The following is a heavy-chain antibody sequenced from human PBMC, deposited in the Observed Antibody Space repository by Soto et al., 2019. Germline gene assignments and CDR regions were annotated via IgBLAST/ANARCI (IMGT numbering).Heavy chain of an antibody. CDR3: ARSGFWSGYYPKYYGMDV. J-gene: IGHJ6*02. D-gene: IGHD3-3*01. CDR2: IIPIFGTA. Sequence: RASVKVSCKASGGTFSSYAISWVRQAPGQGLEWMGGIIPIFGTANYAQKFQGRVTITADKSTSTAYMELSSLRSEDTAVYYCARSGFWSGYYPKYYGMDVWGQGTTVTVSS. V-gene: IGHV1-69*06. CDR1: GGTFSSYA.